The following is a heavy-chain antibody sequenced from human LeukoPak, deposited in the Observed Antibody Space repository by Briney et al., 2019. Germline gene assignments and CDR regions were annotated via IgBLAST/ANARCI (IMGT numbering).Heavy chain of an antibody. D-gene: IGHD3-16*02. CDR2: INHSGST. CDR3: ARGLRYDYVWGSYRYSNWFDP. CDR1: GGSFSGYY. J-gene: IGHJ5*02. Sequence: SETLSLTCAVYGGSFSGYYWSWIRQPPGKGLEWIGEINHSGSTNYNPSLKSRVTISVDTSKNQFSLKLSSATAADTAVYYCARGLRYDYVWGSYRYSNWFDPWGQGTLVTVSS. V-gene: IGHV4-34*01.